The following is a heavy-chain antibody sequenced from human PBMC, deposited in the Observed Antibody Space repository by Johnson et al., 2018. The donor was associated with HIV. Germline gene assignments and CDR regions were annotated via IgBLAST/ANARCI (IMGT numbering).Heavy chain of an antibody. Sequence: QVQLVESGGGVVQPGRSLRLSCAASGFTFSDYYMSLIRQAPGKGLEWVSYISSSGSTIYYADSVKGRFTISRDNAKNSLYLQINSLRAEDTAVYYCARKSAFDAFDIWGQGTMVTVSS. CDR3: ARKSAFDAFDI. CDR2: ISSSGSTI. J-gene: IGHJ3*02. CDR1: GFTFSDYY. V-gene: IGHV3-11*04.